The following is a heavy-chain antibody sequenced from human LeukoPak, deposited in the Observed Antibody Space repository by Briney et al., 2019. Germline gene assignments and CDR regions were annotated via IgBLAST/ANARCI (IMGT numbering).Heavy chain of an antibody. Sequence: ASVTVSYKACGYTFTVYYMHWVRQAPGQGGEGVGWINPNSGGTNYAQKFQGRVTMTRDTSISTAYMELSRLRSDDTAVYYCARDLGYYYDSSGDAFDIWGQGTMVTVSS. CDR1: GYTFTVYY. CDR3: ARDLGYYYDSSGDAFDI. CDR2: INPNSGGT. D-gene: IGHD3-22*01. V-gene: IGHV1-2*02. J-gene: IGHJ3*02.